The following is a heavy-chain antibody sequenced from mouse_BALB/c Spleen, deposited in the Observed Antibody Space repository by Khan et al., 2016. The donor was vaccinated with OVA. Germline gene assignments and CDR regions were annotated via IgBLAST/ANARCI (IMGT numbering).Heavy chain of an antibody. CDR1: GDSITSGF. J-gene: IGHJ4*01. V-gene: IGHV3-8*02. Sequence: EVQLVESGPSLVKPSQTLSLTCSVTGDSITSGFWNWIRKFPGNKFEYMGYVTYSGNTYYNPSLKSRISITRDTSNSQYYLQLNSVTNEDTATYFCARSYGRWAMDYWDQGTSVTVSS. CDR3: ARSYGRWAMDY. D-gene: IGHD1-1*01. CDR2: VTYSGNT.